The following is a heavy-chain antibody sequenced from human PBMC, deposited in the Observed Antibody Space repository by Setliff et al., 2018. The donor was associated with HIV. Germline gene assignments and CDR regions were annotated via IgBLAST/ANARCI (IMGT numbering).Heavy chain of an antibody. CDR3: ARVWPQSIGFDC. D-gene: IGHD2-21*01. Sequence: ASVKVSCKTSGYIFSTYTIHWIRQAPGQRPEWMGWINTDNGNTRYSQKFEDRVSMTRDTSANIAYMELTSLKSEDMAVYYCARVWPQSIGFDCWSQGTLVTVSS. V-gene: IGHV1-3*04. CDR2: INTDNGNT. CDR1: GYIFSTYT. J-gene: IGHJ4*02.